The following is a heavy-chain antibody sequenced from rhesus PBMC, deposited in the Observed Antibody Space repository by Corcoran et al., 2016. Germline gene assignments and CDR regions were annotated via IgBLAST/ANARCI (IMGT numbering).Heavy chain of an antibody. V-gene: IGHV4-173*01. CDR2: SSGRGGSI. CDR1: GGSISSNY. Sequence: QLQLQESGPGLVKPSETLSLTCAVSGGSISSNYWSWIRQPPGKGLGWNGRSSGRGGSIDYNPAPTSRVTLSTDTAKNQFFLQLSSLTAADTAVYYCASLEYCSGSYCYAGNCEFWGQGALVTVSS. J-gene: IGHJ1*01. CDR3: ASLEYCSGSYCYAGNCEF. D-gene: IGHD2-27*01.